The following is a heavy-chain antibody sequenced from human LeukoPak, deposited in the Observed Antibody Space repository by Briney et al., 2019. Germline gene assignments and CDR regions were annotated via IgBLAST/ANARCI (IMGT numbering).Heavy chain of an antibody. CDR2: INWNSQSI. J-gene: IGHJ4*02. CDR3: AKGSSYTKTYYCDY. D-gene: IGHD6-6*01. Sequence: PGRSLRLSCVVSGFTFDVYAMNWVRQAPGKGLEWVSGINWNSQSIAYADSVKGRFTISRDNAKNSLYLQMNDLRPEDMAFYYCAKGSSYTKTYYCDYWGQGTLVTVSS. CDR1: GFTFDVYA. V-gene: IGHV3-9*03.